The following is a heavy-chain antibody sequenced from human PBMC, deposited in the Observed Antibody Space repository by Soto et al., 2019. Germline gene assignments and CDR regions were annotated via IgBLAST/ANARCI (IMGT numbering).Heavy chain of an antibody. Sequence: QVQLVESGGGVVQPGRSLRLSCAASGFTFSTYGMHWVRQAPGKGLEWVAFISYDETNRVYADSVKGRFTISRDNSKNTLYLQMNGLRTEDTAVFYCAKDRGGGFGELVANWGQGTLVTVSS. CDR2: ISYDETNR. CDR3: AKDRGGGFGELVAN. J-gene: IGHJ4*02. V-gene: IGHV3-30*18. D-gene: IGHD3-10*01. CDR1: GFTFSTYG.